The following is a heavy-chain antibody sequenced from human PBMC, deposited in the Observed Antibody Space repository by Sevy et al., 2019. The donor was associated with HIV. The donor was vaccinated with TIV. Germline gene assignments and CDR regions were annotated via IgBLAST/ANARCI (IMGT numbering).Heavy chain of an antibody. Sequence: GGSLRLSCAGSGFSITSYWMHWVRQAPGKGLEWVSYITNSGTTKYYSDSVRGRFTISRDNARNSLHLQMNSLRAEDTAVYYCARDLPPSATTVAHFDCWGQGTLVTVSS. V-gene: IGHV3-48*03. J-gene: IGHJ4*02. CDR1: GFSITSYW. CDR2: ITNSGTTK. D-gene: IGHD4-17*01. CDR3: ARDLPPSATTVAHFDC.